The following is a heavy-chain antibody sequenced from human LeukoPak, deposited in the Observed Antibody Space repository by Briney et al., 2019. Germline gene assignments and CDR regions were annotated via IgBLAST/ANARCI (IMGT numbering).Heavy chain of an antibody. D-gene: IGHD3-22*01. Sequence: PSETLSLTCTVSGGSFTTHYWSWIRQAPGKGLEWIGYISYIGSTNYNPSLKSRVTISIGTSKNEVSLMLTSVTAADTAVYYCASDSISMNAFDAWGQGTMVTVSS. CDR3: ASDSISMNAFDA. V-gene: IGHV4-59*11. J-gene: IGHJ3*01. CDR1: GGSFTTHY. CDR2: ISYIGST.